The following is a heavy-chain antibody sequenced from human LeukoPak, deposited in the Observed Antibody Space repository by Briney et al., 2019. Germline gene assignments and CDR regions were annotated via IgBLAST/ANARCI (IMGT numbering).Heavy chain of an antibody. CDR2: INYSGST. V-gene: IGHV4-59*12. D-gene: IGHD6-13*01. CDR1: GGSISNFY. J-gene: IGHJ5*02. Sequence: SETLSLTCTVSGGSISNFYWSWIRQPPGKGLEWIGYINYSGSTNYNPSLKSRVTISVDTSKNQFSLKLSSVTAADTAVYYCAGGVVAAGTDRFDPWGQGTLVTVSS. CDR3: AGGVVAAGTDRFDP.